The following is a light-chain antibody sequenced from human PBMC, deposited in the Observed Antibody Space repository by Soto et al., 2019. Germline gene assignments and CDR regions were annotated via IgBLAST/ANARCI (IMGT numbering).Light chain of an antibody. CDR2: DAS. V-gene: IGKV1-5*01. J-gene: IGKJ1*01. Sequence: NMSQSPSTLSAYVGDRVTITCRASQSISSWLAWYQQKPGKAPKLLIYDASSLESGVPSRFSGSGSGTEFTLTISSLQPDDFATYYCQQYNSYSWPFGQGT. CDR3: QQYNSYSWP. CDR1: QSISSW.